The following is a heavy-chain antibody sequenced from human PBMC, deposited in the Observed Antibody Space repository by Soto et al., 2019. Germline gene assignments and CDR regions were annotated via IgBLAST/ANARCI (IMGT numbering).Heavy chain of an antibody. J-gene: IGHJ6*02. Sequence: GGSLRLSCAASGFAFSTCAMTWVRQAPGKGLEWVSAISGSGGSTYSAAYVKGRFTISRDNSKNTLYLQMNSLRAEDTAVYYCAKVSTRGVITQRYYGMDVWGQGTTVTVSS. D-gene: IGHD3-10*01. CDR3: AKVSTRGVITQRYYGMDV. CDR2: ISGSGGST. CDR1: GFAFSTCA. V-gene: IGHV3-23*01.